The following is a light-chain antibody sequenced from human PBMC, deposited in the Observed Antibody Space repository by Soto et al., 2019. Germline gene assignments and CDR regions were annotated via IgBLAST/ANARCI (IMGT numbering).Light chain of an antibody. J-gene: IGKJ1*01. Sequence: EIVLTQSPGTLSLSPGERATLSCRASQSVSSSYLAWYQQKPGQAPRLLIYGTSSRATAIPDRFSGSGSGTVFPLTISRLEPEDFAVYYCQQYGSSSWTFGQGTKVEIK. CDR1: QSVSSSY. CDR2: GTS. CDR3: QQYGSSSWT. V-gene: IGKV3-20*01.